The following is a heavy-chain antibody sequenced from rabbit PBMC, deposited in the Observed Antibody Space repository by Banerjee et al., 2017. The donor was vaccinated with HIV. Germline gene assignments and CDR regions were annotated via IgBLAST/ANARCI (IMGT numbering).Heavy chain of an antibody. CDR1: GFSLSSNYY. V-gene: IGHV1S40*01. CDR2: IYAGSSGST. CDR3: ARNLAGVIGWNFGL. Sequence: QSLEESGGDLVKPGASLTLTCTASGFSLSSNYYMCWVRQAPGKGLEWIACIYAGSSGSTYYASWAKGRFTISKTSSTTVTLQMTSLTGADTATYFCARNLAGVIGWNFGLWGPGTLVTVS. J-gene: IGHJ4*01. D-gene: IGHD4-1*01.